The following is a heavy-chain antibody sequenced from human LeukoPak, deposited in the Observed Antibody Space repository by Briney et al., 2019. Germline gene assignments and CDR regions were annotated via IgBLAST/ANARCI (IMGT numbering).Heavy chain of an antibody. CDR3: AKGSKAVLFTRDHYMDV. CDR2: ISSNSSYI. Sequence: GGSLRLSCAASGFTFSSCTMNWVRQAPGKGLEWVSSISSNSSYIYYADSVKGRFTISRDNAKKSLYLQMNSLRAEDTAVYFCAKGSKAVLFTRDHYMDVWGKGTTVTISS. J-gene: IGHJ6*03. D-gene: IGHD6-19*01. V-gene: IGHV3-21*01. CDR1: GFTFSSCT.